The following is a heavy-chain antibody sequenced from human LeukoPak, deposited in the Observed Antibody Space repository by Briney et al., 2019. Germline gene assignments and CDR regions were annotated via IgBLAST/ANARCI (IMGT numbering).Heavy chain of an antibody. CDR2: IKEDGSEK. J-gene: IGHJ6*04. Sequence: GGSLRLSCEASGFRFRDHWMNWVRQAPGKGLEWVANIKEDGSEKYYVDSVKGRFTISRDNARNSLFLQMNSLRAEDTAVYYCAKGVDVWGKGTTVTVSS. V-gene: IGHV3-7*01. CDR3: AKGVDV. CDR1: GFRFRDHW.